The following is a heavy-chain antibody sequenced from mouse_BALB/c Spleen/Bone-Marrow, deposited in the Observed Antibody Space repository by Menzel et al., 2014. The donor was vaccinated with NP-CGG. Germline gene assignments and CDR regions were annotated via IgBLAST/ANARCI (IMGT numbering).Heavy chain of an antibody. D-gene: IGHD2-1*01. J-gene: IGHJ4*01. V-gene: IGHV14-3*02. Sequence: EVQLQQSGAELVKPGASVKSSCTASGFNIKDTYMHWVKQRPEQGLEWIGRIDPANGNTKYDPKFQGKATITADTSSNTAYLQLSSLTSEDTAVYYCARYGNYCYAMDYWGQGTSVTASS. CDR3: ARYGNYCYAMDY. CDR1: GFNIKDTY. CDR2: IDPANGNT.